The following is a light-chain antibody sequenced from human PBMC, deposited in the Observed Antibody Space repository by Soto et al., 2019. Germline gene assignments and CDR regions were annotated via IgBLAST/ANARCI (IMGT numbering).Light chain of an antibody. CDR3: LHYGGSPLT. CDR1: QSIKSSS. Sequence: EVVLTQSPVTLSLSPGERATLSCRASQSIKSSSLAWYQQRPGQAPRLLMYGASSRATGIPDKFSGSGSGTDFTLTIGRLEPGDFAVYYCLHYGGSPLTFGQGTRLEIK. V-gene: IGKV3-20*01. J-gene: IGKJ5*01. CDR2: GAS.